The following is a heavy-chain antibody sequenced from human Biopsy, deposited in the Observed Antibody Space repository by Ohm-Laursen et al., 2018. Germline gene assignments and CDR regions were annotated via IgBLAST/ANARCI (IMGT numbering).Heavy chain of an antibody. D-gene: IGHD3-10*01. CDR1: GFTFTTTW. CDR3: AKFEGDPTPSYYFDY. CDR2: IYGGGFGT. V-gene: IGHV3-23*01. Sequence: SLRLSCAASGFTFTTTWMTWVRQAPGKGLEWVAGIYGGGFGTYYADSVKGRFSISRDNSENTLYLHMNSLRAEDTAVYFCAKFEGDPTPSYYFDYWGQGTLVTVSS. J-gene: IGHJ4*02.